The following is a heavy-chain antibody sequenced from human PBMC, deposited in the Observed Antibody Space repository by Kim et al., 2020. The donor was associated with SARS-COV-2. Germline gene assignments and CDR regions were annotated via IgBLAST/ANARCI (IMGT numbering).Heavy chain of an antibody. CDR2: INAGNGNT. V-gene: IGHV1-3*01. J-gene: IGHJ5*02. CDR3: ARVSTDESLSGWGEYSSSWYGWFDP. CDR1: GYTFTSYA. D-gene: IGHD6-13*01. Sequence: ASVKVSCKASGYTFTSYAMHWVRQAPGQRLEWMGWINAGNGNTKYSQKFQGRVTITRDTSASTAYMELSSLRSEDTAVYYCARVSTDESLSGWGEYSSSWYGWFDPWGQGTLVTVSS.